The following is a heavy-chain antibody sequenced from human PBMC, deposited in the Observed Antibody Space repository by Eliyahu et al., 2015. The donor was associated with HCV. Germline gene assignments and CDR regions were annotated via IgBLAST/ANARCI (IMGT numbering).Heavy chain of an antibody. Sequence: QITLKESGPTLVKPTQTLTLTCTFSGFSLSTSGVGVGWXRQPPGKALEWLALIYWNDDKRYSPSLKSRLTITKDTSKNQVVLTXTNMDPVDTATYYCARDLWFGEGNWFDPWGQGTLVTVSX. CDR3: ARDLWFGEGNWFDP. J-gene: IGHJ5*02. CDR2: IYWNDDK. D-gene: IGHD3-10*01. CDR1: GFSLSTSGVG. V-gene: IGHV2-5*01.